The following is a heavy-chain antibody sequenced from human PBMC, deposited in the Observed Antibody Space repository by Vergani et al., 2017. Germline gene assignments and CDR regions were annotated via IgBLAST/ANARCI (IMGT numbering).Heavy chain of an antibody. CDR2: IKQDGSEK. D-gene: IGHD4-17*01. Sequence: EVQLVESGGGLVQPGGSLRLSCAASGFTFSSYWMSWVRQAPGKGLEWVANIKQDGSEKYYVDSVKGRFTISRDNAKNSLYLQMNSLRAEDTAVYYCAGGRTTVTLDAFDVWGQATMVTVSS. CDR1: GFTFSSYW. CDR3: AGGRTTVTLDAFDV. J-gene: IGHJ3*01. V-gene: IGHV3-7*03.